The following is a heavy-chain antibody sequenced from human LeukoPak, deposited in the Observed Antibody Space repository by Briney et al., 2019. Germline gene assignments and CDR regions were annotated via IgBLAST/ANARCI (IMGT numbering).Heavy chain of an antibody. Sequence: GGSLRLFCAASGFTFSSRYMSWVRRATGRGLEWVSVIHGDGSTYYADSVKGRFTISRDNSKNTLYLQMNSLRAEDTAVYYCARGESSDCTCIDYWGQGTLVSVSS. CDR3: ARGESSDCTCIDY. J-gene: IGHJ4*02. D-gene: IGHD2-21*02. CDR1: GFTFSSRY. CDR2: IHGDGST. V-gene: IGHV3-53*01.